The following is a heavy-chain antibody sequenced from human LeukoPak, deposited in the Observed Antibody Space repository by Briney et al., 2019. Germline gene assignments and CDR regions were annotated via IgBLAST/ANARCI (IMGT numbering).Heavy chain of an antibody. CDR1: GYTFTSYG. CDR2: ISAYNGNT. Sequence: GASVKVSCKASGYTFTSYGISWVRQAPGQGLEWKGWISAYNGNTNYAQKLQGRVTMTTDTSTSTAYMELRSLRSDDTAVYYCARLELYYDNVNVDYWGQGTLVTVSS. CDR3: ARLELYYDNVNVDY. V-gene: IGHV1-18*01. D-gene: IGHD3-9*01. J-gene: IGHJ4*02.